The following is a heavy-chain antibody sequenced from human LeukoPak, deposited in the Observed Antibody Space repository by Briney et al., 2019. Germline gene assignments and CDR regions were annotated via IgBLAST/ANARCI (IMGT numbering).Heavy chain of an antibody. CDR2: ISGSGGAT. D-gene: IGHD7-27*01. Sequence: GGSLRLSCAASGFSFSNYVMSWVRQAPGKGLECVSGISGSGGATYYADSVNGRFTISRDNSKNTLYLQLNSLRAEDTALYYYAKSPGDFPPYFDRWFDSWGQGTLVTVSS. V-gene: IGHV3-23*01. CDR3: AKSPGDFPPYFDRWFDS. J-gene: IGHJ5*01. CDR1: GFSFSNYV.